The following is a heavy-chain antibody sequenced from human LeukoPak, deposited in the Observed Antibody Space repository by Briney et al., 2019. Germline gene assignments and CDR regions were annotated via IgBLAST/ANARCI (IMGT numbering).Heavy chain of an antibody. Sequence: GGSLRLSCAASGFTFSSYAMTWVRQAPEKGLEWVSAISGSDGSTYYADSVKGQFTISRDDSQNTLYLQMNSLSAEDAAVYYCAKVETSGGANCYALDYWGQGTLVTVSS. J-gene: IGHJ4*02. CDR3: AKVETSGGANCYALDY. CDR1: GFTFSSYA. CDR2: ISGSDGST. D-gene: IGHD2-2*01. V-gene: IGHV3-23*01.